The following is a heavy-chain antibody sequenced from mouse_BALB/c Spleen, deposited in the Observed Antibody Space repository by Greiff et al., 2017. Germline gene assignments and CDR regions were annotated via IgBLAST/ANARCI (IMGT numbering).Heavy chain of an antibody. CDR1: GFTFSSFG. D-gene: IGHD2-3*01. CDR2: ISSGSSTI. V-gene: IGHV5-17*02. CDR3: ARWDGYLFDY. J-gene: IGHJ2*01. Sequence: EVMLVESGGGLVQPGGSRKLSCAASGFTFSSFGMHWVRQAPEKGLEWVAYISSGSSTIYYADTVKGRFTISRDNPKNTLFLQMTSLRSEDTAMYYCARWDGYLFDYWGQGTTLTVSS.